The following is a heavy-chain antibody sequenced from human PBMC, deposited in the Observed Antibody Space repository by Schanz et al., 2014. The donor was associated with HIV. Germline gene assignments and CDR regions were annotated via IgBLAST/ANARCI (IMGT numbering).Heavy chain of an antibody. J-gene: IGHJ4*02. CDR2: INHREST. CDR1: GGSFTGYY. D-gene: IGHD3-22*01. V-gene: IGHV4-34*01. CDR3: ARDNDPYYYDNSGYYDRLFDY. Sequence: QVKLQQWGAGLLKPSETLSLTCAVYGGSFTGYYWSWIRQSPGKGLEWLGQINHRESTIYNPSLQSRVTISLDTSKNQFSLRRSSVTAADTAVYYCARDNDPYYYDNSGYYDRLFDYWGQGTLVTVSS.